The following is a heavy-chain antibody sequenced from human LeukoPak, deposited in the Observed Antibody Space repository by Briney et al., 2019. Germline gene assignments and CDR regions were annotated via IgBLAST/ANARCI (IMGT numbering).Heavy chain of an antibody. CDR3: ARGPICSGGSCYSLNWFDP. Sequence: GASVKVSCKASGYTFTSYDINWVRQATGQGLEWIGWMNPNSGNTGYAQKFQGRVTMTRNTSISTAYMELSSLRSEDTAVYYCARGPICSGGSCYSLNWFDPWGQGTLVTVSS. CDR2: MNPNSGNT. CDR1: GYTFTSYD. D-gene: IGHD2-15*01. V-gene: IGHV1-8*01. J-gene: IGHJ5*02.